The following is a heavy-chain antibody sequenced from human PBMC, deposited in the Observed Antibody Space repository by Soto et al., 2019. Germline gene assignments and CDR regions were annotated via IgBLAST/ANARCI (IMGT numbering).Heavy chain of an antibody. J-gene: IGHJ3*02. Sequence: LPETLSLTCAVSSGSISSSNWWSWVRQPPGKGLEWIGEIYHSGSTNYNPSLKSRVTISVDKSKNQFSLKLSSVTAADTAVYYCARAGLFTEYSGYFLDAFDIWGQGTMVTVSS. V-gene: IGHV4-4*03. CDR2: IYHSGST. CDR3: ARAGLFTEYSGYFLDAFDI. D-gene: IGHD5-12*01. CDR1: SGSISSSNW.